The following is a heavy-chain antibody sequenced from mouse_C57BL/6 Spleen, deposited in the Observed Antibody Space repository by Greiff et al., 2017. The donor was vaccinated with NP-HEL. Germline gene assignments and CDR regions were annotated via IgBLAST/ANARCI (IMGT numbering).Heavy chain of an antibody. D-gene: IGHD2-3*01. J-gene: IGHJ3*01. V-gene: IGHV1-69*01. CDR1: GYTFTSYW. Sequence: VQLQQPGAELVMPGASVKLSCKASGYTFTSYWMHWVKQRPGQGLEWIGEIDPSDSYTNYNQKFKGKSTLTVDKSSSTAYMQLISLTSEDSAVYYCARGDDGYYGAWFAYWGQGTLVTVSA. CDR2: IDPSDSYT. CDR3: ARGDDGYYGAWFAY.